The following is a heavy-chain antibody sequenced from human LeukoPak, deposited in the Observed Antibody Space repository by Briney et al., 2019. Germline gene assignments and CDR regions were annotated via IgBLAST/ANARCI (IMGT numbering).Heavy chain of an antibody. CDR1: GGSISSGGYH. J-gene: IGHJ4*02. CDR3: ARHSSDYDLLTFDY. D-gene: IGHD3-3*01. CDR2: IYHSGST. Sequence: SQTLSLTCTVSGGSISSGGYHWSWIRQPPGKGLEWIGYIYHSGSTYYNPSLKSRVTISVDRSKNQFSLKLSSVTAADTAVYYCARHSSDYDLLTFDYWGQGTLVTVSP. V-gene: IGHV4-30-2*01.